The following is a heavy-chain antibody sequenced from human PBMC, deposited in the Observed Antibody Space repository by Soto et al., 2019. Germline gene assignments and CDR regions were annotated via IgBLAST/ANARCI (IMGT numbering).Heavy chain of an antibody. D-gene: IGHD3-10*01. V-gene: IGHV1-18*01. CDR2: VSTYNGNT. CDR3: TRGAGQGSGSYD. CDR1: GYIFTSFG. Sequence: QVQLVQSGAEVKKPGASVKVSGKASGYIFTSFGITWVRQAPGQGLEWMGWVSTYNGNTKYTQKLQGRVTMSTDTSTSTAYMELRSLRSDDTAVYYCTRGAGQGSGSYDWGQGTLVTVSS. J-gene: IGHJ4*02.